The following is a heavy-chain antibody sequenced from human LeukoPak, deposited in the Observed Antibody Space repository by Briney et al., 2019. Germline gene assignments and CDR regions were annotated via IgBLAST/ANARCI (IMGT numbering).Heavy chain of an antibody. J-gene: IGHJ6*02. V-gene: IGHV3-23*01. CDR1: GFTFSSYA. D-gene: IGHD3-16*02. Sequence: GGSLRLSCAASGFTFSSYAMSWVRQAPGKGLEWVSAISGSGGSTYYADSVKGRFTISRDNSKNTLYLQMNSLRAEDTAVYYCAKGVIAGSTAYYYYYYGMDVWGQGTRSPSP. CDR3: AKGVIAGSTAYYYYYYGMDV. CDR2: ISGSGGST.